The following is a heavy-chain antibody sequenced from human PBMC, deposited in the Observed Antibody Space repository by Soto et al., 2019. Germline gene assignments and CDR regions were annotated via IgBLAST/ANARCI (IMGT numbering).Heavy chain of an antibody. CDR1: GGSISSSNW. J-gene: IGHJ4*02. CDR3: ARRPLDTAMFAY. Sequence: QVQLQESGPGLVKPSGTLSLTCAVSGGSISSSNWWNWVRQPPGKGLEWIGAIYHSGSTNYNPSPKSRVTISIDKSKNQFSLILSSVTAADTAVYYCARRPLDTAMFAYWGQGTLVTVSS. V-gene: IGHV4-4*02. CDR2: IYHSGST. D-gene: IGHD5-18*01.